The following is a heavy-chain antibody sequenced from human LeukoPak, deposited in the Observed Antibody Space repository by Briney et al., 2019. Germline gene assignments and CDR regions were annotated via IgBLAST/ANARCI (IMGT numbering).Heavy chain of an antibody. CDR1: GYTFTSYD. Sequence: GASVKVSCKASGYTFTSYDINWVRQATGQGLEWMGWMNPNSGNTGYAQKFQGRVTMTRNTSISTAYMELSSLRSEDTAVYYCARGLRSNWNYWGLYYLDYWGQGTLVTVSS. D-gene: IGHD1-1*01. CDR3: ARGLRSNWNYWGLYYLDY. J-gene: IGHJ4*02. V-gene: IGHV1-8*01. CDR2: MNPNSGNT.